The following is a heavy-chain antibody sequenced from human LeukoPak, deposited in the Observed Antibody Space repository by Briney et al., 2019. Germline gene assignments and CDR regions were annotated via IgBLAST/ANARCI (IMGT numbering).Heavy chain of an antibody. Sequence: PGGSLRLSCAASGFTFSSYAMHWVRQAPGKGLEYVSAISSNGGSTYYANSVKGRFTISRDNSKNTLYLQMGSLRAEDMAVYYCARGRGATWFDPWGQGTLVTVSS. J-gene: IGHJ5*02. CDR3: ARGRGATWFDP. D-gene: IGHD1-26*01. V-gene: IGHV3-64*01. CDR1: GFTFSSYA. CDR2: ISSNGGST.